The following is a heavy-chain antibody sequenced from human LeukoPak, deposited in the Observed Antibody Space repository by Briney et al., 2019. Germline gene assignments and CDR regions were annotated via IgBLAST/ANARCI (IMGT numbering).Heavy chain of an antibody. Sequence: PGGSLRLSCAASGFTFSSYSMNWVRQAPGKGLEWVSAISGSDGSTYYADSVKGRFTISRDNSKNTLYLQMNSLRAEDTAVYYCAKDRGIAVAGFGYWGQGTLVTVSS. D-gene: IGHD6-19*01. J-gene: IGHJ4*02. CDR2: ISGSDGST. CDR3: AKDRGIAVAGFGY. CDR1: GFTFSSYS. V-gene: IGHV3-23*01.